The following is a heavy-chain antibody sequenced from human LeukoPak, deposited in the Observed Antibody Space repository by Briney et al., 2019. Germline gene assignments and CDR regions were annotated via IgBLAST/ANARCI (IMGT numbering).Heavy chain of an antibody. D-gene: IGHD6-13*01. CDR3: ARDRSSSFDY. Sequence: SETLSLTCAVSGGSISCGGYSWSWIRQPPGKGLEWIGYIYHSGSTYYNPSLKSRVTISVDTSKNQFPLRLNSVTAADTAVYYCARDRSSSFDYWGQGTLVTVSS. J-gene: IGHJ4*02. CDR2: IYHSGST. CDR1: GGSISCGGYS. V-gene: IGHV4-30-2*01.